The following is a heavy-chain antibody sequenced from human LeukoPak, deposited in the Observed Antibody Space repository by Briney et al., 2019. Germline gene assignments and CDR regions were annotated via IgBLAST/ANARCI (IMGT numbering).Heavy chain of an antibody. J-gene: IGHJ6*01. D-gene: IGHD2-15*01. CDR1: GFTFSSYT. Sequence: GGSLRLSCAASGFTFSSYTMNSVRQAPGKGLERVSYISSSSSYIYYAESVKGRFTISRDNAENSLYLQMNSLRAEDTAVYYCARGSEGYCSGGGCYYGMDVWGQGTTVTVSS. CDR2: ISSSSSYI. V-gene: IGHV3-21*01. CDR3: ARGSEGYCSGGGCYYGMDV.